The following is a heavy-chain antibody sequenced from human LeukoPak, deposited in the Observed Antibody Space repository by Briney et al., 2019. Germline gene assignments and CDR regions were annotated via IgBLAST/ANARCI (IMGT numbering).Heavy chain of an antibody. CDR1: GGSISSGDYY. CDR2: IYYSGST. D-gene: IGHD3-10*01. V-gene: IGHV4-30-4*01. J-gene: IGHJ4*02. Sequence: SETLSLTCTVSGGSISSGDYYWSWIRQPPGKGLEWIGYIYYSGSTYYNPSLKSRVTISVDTSKNQFSLKLSSVTAADTAVYYCARDFDGSGSYYYWGQGTLVTVSS. CDR3: ARDFDGSGSYYY.